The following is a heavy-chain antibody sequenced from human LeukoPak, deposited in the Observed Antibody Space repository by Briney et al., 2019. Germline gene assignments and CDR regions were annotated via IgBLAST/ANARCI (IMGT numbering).Heavy chain of an antibody. CDR2: IYYSGST. CDR1: GDSISHYY. CDR3: ARGLGYDSSGYYRDY. Sequence: KPSETLSLTCTVSGDSISHYYWSWIRQPPGKGLEWIGYIYYSGSTNYNPSLKSRVTISVDTSKNQFSLKLSSVTAADTAVYYCARGLGYDSSGYYRDYWGQGTLVTVSS. D-gene: IGHD3-22*01. J-gene: IGHJ4*02. V-gene: IGHV4-59*01.